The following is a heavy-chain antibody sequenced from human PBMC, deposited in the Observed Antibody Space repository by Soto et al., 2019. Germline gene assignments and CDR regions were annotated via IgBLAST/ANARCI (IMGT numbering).Heavy chain of an antibody. CDR2: VYSSGST. CDR3: SRHWWSSGSYLVFDS. D-gene: IGHD6-19*01. CDR1: GASIAGYY. V-gene: IGHV4-59*08. Sequence: QVQLQESGPGLLKPSETLSLTCTISGASIAGYYWSWIRQSPGKGLEWIGYVYSSGSTNYNPSLQSLVPMSIDTSQRQSSLNLTSVTAADTALYYCSRHWWSSGSYLVFDSWGQGTLVTVSS. J-gene: IGHJ4*02.